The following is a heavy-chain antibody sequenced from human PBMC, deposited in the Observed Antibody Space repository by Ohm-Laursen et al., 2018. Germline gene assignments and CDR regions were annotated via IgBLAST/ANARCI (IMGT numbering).Heavy chain of an antibody. Sequence: SLRLSCTASGVAVSSNHMSWVRQAPGKGLEWVSVIYSGGTTYYTDSVKGRFIISRDNSKNTLYLQMNSLRAEDTAVYYCAKNVVSKYSMINWGQGTLVTVSS. CDR3: AKNVVSKYSMIN. V-gene: IGHV3-66*01. J-gene: IGHJ4*02. CDR1: GVAVSSNH. D-gene: IGHD3-22*01. CDR2: IYSGGTT.